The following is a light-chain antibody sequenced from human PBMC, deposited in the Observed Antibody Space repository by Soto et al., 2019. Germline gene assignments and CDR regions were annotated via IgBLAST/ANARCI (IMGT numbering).Light chain of an antibody. Sequence: DLQMTQSPSTLSGSVGDRVTITCRASQTISSWLAWYQQKPGKAPNLLIYAASTLQSGVPSRFSGGGSGTDFTLTISSLQPEDFATYYCQQVYVYPSTFGGGTKVDIK. CDR2: AAS. V-gene: IGKV1-5*01. J-gene: IGKJ4*01. CDR3: QQVYVYPST. CDR1: QTISSW.